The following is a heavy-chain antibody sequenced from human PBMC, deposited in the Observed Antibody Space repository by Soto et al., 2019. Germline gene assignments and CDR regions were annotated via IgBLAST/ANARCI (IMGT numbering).Heavy chain of an antibody. CDR2: IWYDGSNK. D-gene: IGHD3-22*01. CDR3: ARDPTIVVVPTSWAFDI. V-gene: IGHV3-33*01. Sequence: QVQLVESGGGVVQPARSLRLSCAASGFTFRSYGMHWFRQAPGKGLERGAVIWYDGSNKYYSDSVKGRFTISRDNSKTTLYLQMTSMRAEDTAVYYCARDPTIVVVPTSWAFDIWGQGTMVTVSS. CDR1: GFTFRSYG. J-gene: IGHJ3*02.